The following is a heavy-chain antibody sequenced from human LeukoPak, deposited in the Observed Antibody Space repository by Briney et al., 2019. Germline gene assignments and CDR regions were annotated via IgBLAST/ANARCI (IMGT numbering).Heavy chain of an antibody. CDR1: GFTFSSYA. CDR2: ISGSGGST. Sequence: GGSLRLSCAASGFTFSSYAMSWVRQAPGRGLEWVSAISGSGGSTYYADSVKGRFTISRDNSKNTLYLQMNSLRAEDTAVYYCAKVGLSLRYFDWLPNYWGQEPWSPSPQ. V-gene: IGHV3-23*01. CDR3: AKVGLSLRYFDWLPNY. J-gene: IGHJ4*01. D-gene: IGHD3-9*01.